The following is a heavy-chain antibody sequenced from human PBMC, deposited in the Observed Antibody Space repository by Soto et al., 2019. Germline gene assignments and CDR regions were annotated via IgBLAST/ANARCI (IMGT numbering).Heavy chain of an antibody. D-gene: IGHD3-10*01. CDR1: GGSISSGGYY. CDR2: IYYSGST. CDR3: ARDQPSPYGSGSSMDV. V-gene: IGHV4-31*03. J-gene: IGHJ6*02. Sequence: SETLSLTCTVSGGSISSGGYYWSWIRQHPGKGLEWIGYIYYSGSTYYNPSLKSRVTISVDTSKNQFSLKLSSVTAADTAVYYCARDQPSPYGSGSSMDVWGQGTTVTVSS.